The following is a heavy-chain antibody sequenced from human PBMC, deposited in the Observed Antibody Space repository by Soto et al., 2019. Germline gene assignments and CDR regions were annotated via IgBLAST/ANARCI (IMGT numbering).Heavy chain of an antibody. J-gene: IGHJ4*02. V-gene: IGHV4-59*08. D-gene: IGHD3-3*01. CDR2: IHYSGST. CDR1: GGAISNYY. Sequence: QVQLQESGPGLVKPSETLSLTCTVSGGAISNYYWSWIRQPPGQGLEWIGYIHYSGSTNYNPSLKSRVTISADTSKNQFSLKLSSVTAADTAVYYCARGHYDFWSGYFATIDYWGQGTLVTVS. CDR3: ARGHYDFWSGYFATIDY.